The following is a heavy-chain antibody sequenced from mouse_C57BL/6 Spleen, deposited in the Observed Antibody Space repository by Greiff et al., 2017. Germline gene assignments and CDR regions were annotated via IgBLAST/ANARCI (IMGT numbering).Heavy chain of an antibody. V-gene: IGHV1-69*01. Sequence: QVQLQQPGAELVMPGASVKLSCKASGYPFTSYWMHWVKQRPGQGLEWIGEIDPSDSYTNYNQKFKGKSTLSVDKSSSTAYMQLSSLTSEDSAVYYCARGYYGSRRDWYFDVWGTGTTVTVSS. D-gene: IGHD1-1*01. J-gene: IGHJ1*03. CDR2: IDPSDSYT. CDR3: ARGYYGSRRDWYFDV. CDR1: GYPFTSYW.